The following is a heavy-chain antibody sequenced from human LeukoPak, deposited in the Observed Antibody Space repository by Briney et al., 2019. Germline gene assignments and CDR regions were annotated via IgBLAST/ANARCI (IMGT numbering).Heavy chain of an antibody. V-gene: IGHV3-66*01. J-gene: IGHJ4*02. CDR2: IYSGGST. D-gene: IGHD3-22*01. Sequence: PGGSLRLSCAASGFTVSSNYMSWVRQAPGKGLEWVSVIYSGGSTYYADSVKGRFTLSRDNSKNTLYLQMNSLRAEDTAVYYCARDLGYDSSGYYYYWGQGTLVTVS. CDR1: GFTVSSNY. CDR3: ARDLGYDSSGYYYY.